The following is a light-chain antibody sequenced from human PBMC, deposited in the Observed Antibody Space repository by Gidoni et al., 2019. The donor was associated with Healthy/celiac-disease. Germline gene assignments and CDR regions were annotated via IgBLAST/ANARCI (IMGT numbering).Light chain of an antibody. V-gene: IGKV3-11*01. Sequence: EIVLTQSPATLSLSPGERATLSCRASQSVSSYLAWYQQKPGQAPRLLIYDASNRASCIPALFRGSGSGTDFTLTISSLEPEDFAVYYCQQRSNWPPFTFGPGTKVDIK. J-gene: IGKJ3*01. CDR2: DAS. CDR3: QQRSNWPPFT. CDR1: QSVSSY.